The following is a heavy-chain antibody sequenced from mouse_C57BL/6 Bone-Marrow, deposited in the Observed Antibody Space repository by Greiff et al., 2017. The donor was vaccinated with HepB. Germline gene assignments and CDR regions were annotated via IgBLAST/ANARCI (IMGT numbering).Heavy chain of an antibody. CDR2: ISYDGSN. J-gene: IGHJ4*01. CDR1: GYTFTSGYY. D-gene: IGHD1-1*01. V-gene: IGHV3-6*01. CDR3: ARDNGSSYGAMDY. Sequence: EVKLVESGPGLVKPSQSLSLTCSVTGYTFTSGYYWNWIRQFPGNKLEWMGYISYDGSNNYNPSLKNRISITRDTSKNQFFLKLNSVTTEDTATYYCARDNGSSYGAMDYWGQGTAVTVSS.